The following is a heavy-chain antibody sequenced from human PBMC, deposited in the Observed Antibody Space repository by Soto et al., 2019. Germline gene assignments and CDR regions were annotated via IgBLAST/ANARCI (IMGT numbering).Heavy chain of an antibody. Sequence: ESGGGVVQPGTSLRVSCVGSGFTFRSYVIHWVRQPPGKGLEWVALTSYDGSDKYYGDSVRGRFTISRDNSRNTVVLQMDSLGREDTAFYYCARGGKTGGLDVWGQGTLVSVSS. D-gene: IGHD3-16*01. J-gene: IGHJ1*01. CDR3: ARGGKTGGLDV. V-gene: IGHV3-30*19. CDR2: TSYDGSDK. CDR1: GFTFRSYV.